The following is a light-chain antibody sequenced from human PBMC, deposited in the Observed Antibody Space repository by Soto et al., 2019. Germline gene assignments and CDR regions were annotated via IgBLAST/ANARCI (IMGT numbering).Light chain of an antibody. CDR1: QSVSSNY. CDR2: GVS. V-gene: IGKV3-20*01. J-gene: IGKJ1*01. CDR3: HQYGASPWT. Sequence: EIVLSQSPGTLSLSPGERATLSCRASQSVSSNYLAWLQQRPGQAPRLLIYGVSTRATGTPDRFSASGSATDFTLSISRLEPEDFAVYFCHQYGASPWTFGQGTKVDIK.